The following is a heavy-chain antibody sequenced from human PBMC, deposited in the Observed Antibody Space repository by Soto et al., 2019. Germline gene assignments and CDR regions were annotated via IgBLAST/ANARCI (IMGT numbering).Heavy chain of an antibody. D-gene: IGHD6-13*01. V-gene: IGHV4-34*01. CDR3: ARGWSSSSWYRGRITHNSNYYYYYYMDV. Sequence: SETLSLTCAVYGGSFSGYYWSWIRQPPGKGLEWIGEIKHSGSTNYNPSLKSRVTISVDTSKNQFSLKLSSVTAADTAVYYCARGWSSSSWYRGRITHNSNYYYYYYMDVWGKGTTVTVSS. CDR1: GGSFSGYY. J-gene: IGHJ6*03. CDR2: IKHSGST.